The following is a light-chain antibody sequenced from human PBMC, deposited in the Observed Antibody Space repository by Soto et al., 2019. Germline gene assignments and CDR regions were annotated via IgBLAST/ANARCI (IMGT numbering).Light chain of an antibody. J-gene: IGKJ1*01. V-gene: IGKV2-30*01. CDR1: QSLLSSDGNTY. Sequence: DVVMTQSPLSLSVTLGQPASISCRSSQSLLSSDGNTYLNWIHQRPGQSPRRLIYKVSNRDSGVPDRFSGSGSGTDFTLKISRVEAEDVGVYYCVQGTYWPPWTFGQGTKVEIK. CDR2: KVS. CDR3: VQGTYWPPWT.